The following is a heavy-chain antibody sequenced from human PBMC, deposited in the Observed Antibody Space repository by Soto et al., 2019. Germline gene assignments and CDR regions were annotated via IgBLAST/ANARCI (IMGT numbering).Heavy chain of an antibody. Sequence: QVQLQESGPGLVKPSETLSLTCTVSGGSISSYYWSWIRQPPGKGLEWIGYIYYSGSTNYNPSLKSRVTISVDTSKNQFSLKLSSVTAADTAVYYCARHTDYVPNLRPFDPWGQGTLVTVSS. CDR2: IYYSGST. CDR1: GGSISSYY. D-gene: IGHD3-16*01. J-gene: IGHJ5*02. V-gene: IGHV4-59*08. CDR3: ARHTDYVPNLRPFDP.